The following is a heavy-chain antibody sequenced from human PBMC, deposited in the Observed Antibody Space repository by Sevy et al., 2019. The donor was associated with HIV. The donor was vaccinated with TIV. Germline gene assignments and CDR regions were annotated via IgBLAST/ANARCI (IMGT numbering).Heavy chain of an antibody. CDR1: GFTFSSYG. J-gene: IGHJ4*02. CDR2: ISYDGSNK. V-gene: IGHV3-30*18. CDR3: AKDPGAYCGGDCPYYFYY. Sequence: GGSLRLSCAASGFTFSSYGMHWVRQAPGKGLEWVAVISYDGSNKYYADSVKGRFTISRDNSKNTLYLQMNSLRAEDTAVYYCAKDPGAYCGGDCPYYFYYWGQGTLVTVSS. D-gene: IGHD2-21*02.